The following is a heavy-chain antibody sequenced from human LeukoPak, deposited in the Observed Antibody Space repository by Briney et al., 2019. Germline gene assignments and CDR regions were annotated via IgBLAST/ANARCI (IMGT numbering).Heavy chain of an antibody. CDR2: ISRDGSDT. CDR1: GFTNSPYW. V-gene: IGHV3-74*01. CDR3: AREWDLPGAYYMDV. Sequence: GGSPRPSCAASGFTNSPYWMHWVRQTPGKGLVWVSRISRDGSDTVYADSVKGRFTISRDNANKTLYLQMNSLRGDDTAVYYCAREWDLPGAYYMDVWGKGTTVTVSS. J-gene: IGHJ6*03. D-gene: IGHD1-26*01.